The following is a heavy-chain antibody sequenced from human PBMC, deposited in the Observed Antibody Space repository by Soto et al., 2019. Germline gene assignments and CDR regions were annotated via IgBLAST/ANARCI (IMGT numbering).Heavy chain of an antibody. D-gene: IGHD2-15*01. CDR3: ARGPLLCSGGSCYSGYYFDY. J-gene: IGHJ4*02. CDR2: ISYDGSNK. Sequence: QVQLVESGGGVVQPGRSLRLSCAASGFTFSSYAMHWVRQAPGKGLEWVAVISYDGSNKYYADSVKGRFTISRDNSKNTLYLQMNSLRAEDTAVYYCARGPLLCSGGSCYSGYYFDYWGQGTLVTVSS. CDR1: GFTFSSYA. V-gene: IGHV3-30-3*01.